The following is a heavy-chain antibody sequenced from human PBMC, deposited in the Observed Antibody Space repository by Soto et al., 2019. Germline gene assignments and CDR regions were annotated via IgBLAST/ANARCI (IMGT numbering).Heavy chain of an antibody. J-gene: IGHJ4*02. CDR2: IWFHGSNK. Sequence: QVQLVESGGGVVQPGRSLRLSCAASGFTFSSYGMHWVRQAPGKGLEWVAVIWFHGSNKYYADSVKGRFTISRDNSKNTLYLQMNSLRAEDTAVYYCARDRDPGQWLTTNYFDYWGQGTLVTVSS. CDR1: GFTFSSYG. CDR3: ARDRDPGQWLTTNYFDY. D-gene: IGHD6-19*01. V-gene: IGHV3-33*01.